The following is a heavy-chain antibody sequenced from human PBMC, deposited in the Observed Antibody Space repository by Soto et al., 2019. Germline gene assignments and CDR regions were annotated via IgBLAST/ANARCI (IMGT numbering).Heavy chain of an antibody. V-gene: IGHV3-30-3*01. CDR3: ASTLDGGWADY. D-gene: IGHD6-19*01. Sequence: GGSLRLSCAASGFTFSNYAMHWVRQAPGKGLEWVAVISFDGSIKYYTDSVEGRFTISRDNSKNTLYLRMNGLTTEDTAVFYCASTLDGGWADYWGQGTLVTVSS. J-gene: IGHJ4*02. CDR2: ISFDGSIK. CDR1: GFTFSNYA.